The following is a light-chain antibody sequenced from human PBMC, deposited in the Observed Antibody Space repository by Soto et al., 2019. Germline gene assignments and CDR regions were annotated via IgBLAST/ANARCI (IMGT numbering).Light chain of an antibody. J-gene: IGKJ5*01. CDR1: QSIGSN. CDR3: QQYDDWPPIT. V-gene: IGKV3-15*01. CDR2: GAS. Sequence: EIVMTQSPGTLSVSLGERVTLSCRASQSIGSNLAWYQQKLGQAPRLLISGASTRATGISSRFSGSGSGTEFTLTISSLRSEDLAVYYCQQYDDWPPITFGQGTRLEMK.